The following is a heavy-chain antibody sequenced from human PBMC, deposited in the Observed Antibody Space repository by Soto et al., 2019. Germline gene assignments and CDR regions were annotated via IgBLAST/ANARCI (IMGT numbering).Heavy chain of an antibody. Sequence: EVQLVESGGGLIQPGGSLRLSCAASGFTVSSNYMSWVRQAPGKGLEWVSVIYSGGSTYYADSVKGRFTISRDNSKNTLYLQMNSLRAEDTDVYYCAREGVGATTEYFQHWGQGTLVTVSS. CDR1: GFTVSSNY. CDR3: AREGVGATTEYFQH. J-gene: IGHJ1*01. D-gene: IGHD1-26*01. V-gene: IGHV3-53*01. CDR2: IYSGGST.